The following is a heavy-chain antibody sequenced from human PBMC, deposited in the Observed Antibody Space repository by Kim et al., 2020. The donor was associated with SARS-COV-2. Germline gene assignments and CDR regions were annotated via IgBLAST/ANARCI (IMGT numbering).Heavy chain of an antibody. Sequence: NYNPSLKSRVTISVDTSKNQFSLKLSSVTAADTAVYYCARGLIYYSPVAYWGQGTLVTVSS. J-gene: IGHJ4*02. CDR3: ARGLIYYSPVAY. D-gene: IGHD2-21*01. V-gene: IGHV4-34*01.